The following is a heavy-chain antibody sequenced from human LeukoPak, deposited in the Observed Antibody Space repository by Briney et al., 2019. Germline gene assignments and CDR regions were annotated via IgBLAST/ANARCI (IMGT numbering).Heavy chain of an antibody. D-gene: IGHD2-8*02. V-gene: IGHV4-39*01. CDR3: ARRYCSGGICYYFDS. CDR2: ISYGGGA. J-gene: IGHJ4*02. Sequence: SETLSLTCTVSGDSISSSSHYLGWIRQPPGKGLEWIAIISYGGGAFYNPSLKSRVTISVDTSKNQFSLTLTSVTAADTAAYYCARRYCSGGICYYFDSWGQGTLVTVSS. CDR1: GDSISSSSHY.